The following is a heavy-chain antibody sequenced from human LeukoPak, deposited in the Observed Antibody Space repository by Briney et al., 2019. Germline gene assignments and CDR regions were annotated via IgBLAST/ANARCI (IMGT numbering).Heavy chain of an antibody. D-gene: IGHD3-10*01. CDR2: ISSSSSTI. CDR3: AKDNLAYYYGSGSYVSD. CDR1: GFTFSSYS. J-gene: IGHJ4*02. Sequence: GGSLRLSCAASGFTFSSYSMNWVRQAPGKGLEWVSYISSSSSTIYYADSVKGRFTISRDNAKNSLYLQMNSLRDEDTAVYYCAKDNLAYYYGSGSYVSDCGQGTLVTVSS. V-gene: IGHV3-48*02.